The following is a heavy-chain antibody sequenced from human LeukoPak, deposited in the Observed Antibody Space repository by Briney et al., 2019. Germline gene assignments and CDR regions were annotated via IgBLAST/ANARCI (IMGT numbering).Heavy chain of an antibody. J-gene: IGHJ3*02. Sequence: SFKASXYTFTSYGISWVRQAPGQGLEWMGWISAYNGNTNYAQKLQGRVTMTTDTSTSTAYMELRSLRSDDTAVYYCARSRGSGDDAFDIWGQGTMVTVSS. CDR2: ISAYNGNT. CDR1: XYTFTSYG. CDR3: ARSRGSGDDAFDI. D-gene: IGHD6-19*01. V-gene: IGHV1-18*04.